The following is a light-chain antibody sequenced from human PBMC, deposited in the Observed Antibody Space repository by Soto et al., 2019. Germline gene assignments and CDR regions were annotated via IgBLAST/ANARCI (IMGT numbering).Light chain of an antibody. J-gene: IGLJ1*01. Sequence: QSALTQPPSVSAAPGQKVTISCSGSSSNIGNNYVSWYQQLPGTAPKLLIYENNKRPSGIPDRFSGSKSGTSATLGITGLQTGDEADYYCGTWDSSLSYVFVTGTKVTVL. CDR2: ENN. CDR1: SSNIGNNY. V-gene: IGLV1-51*02. CDR3: GTWDSSLSYV.